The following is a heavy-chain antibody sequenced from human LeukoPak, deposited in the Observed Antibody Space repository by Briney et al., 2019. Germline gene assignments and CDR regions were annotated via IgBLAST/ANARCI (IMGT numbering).Heavy chain of an antibody. CDR3: ARGTWQTGCMD. CDR1: GYTFTNYD. CDR2: MNANSGLA. J-gene: IGHJ4*02. V-gene: IGHV1-8*01. Sequence: ASVKVSYKASGYTFTNYDINWVRQAPGQGLEWMGWMNANSGLAGIAEKFQGRATMTRNTAISTAYVELSSLRSEDTAVYYCARGTWQTGCMDWGQGTPVTVSS. D-gene: IGHD2-8*01.